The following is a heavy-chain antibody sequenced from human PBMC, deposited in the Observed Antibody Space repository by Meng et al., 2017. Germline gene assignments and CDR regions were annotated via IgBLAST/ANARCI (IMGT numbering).Heavy chain of an antibody. V-gene: IGHV4-34*01. J-gene: IGHJ4*02. D-gene: IGHD4-17*01. CDR2: INHSGST. CDR1: GGSFSGYY. Sequence: QVQLQQWGGGLLEPSEDLSLTCAVYGGSFSGYYWRWIRQPQGKGLEWIGEINHSGSTNYNPSLKSRVTMSLDTSKNQFSLRLSSVTAADTAVYYCARSHSVTIVAFDYWGQGTLVTVSS. CDR3: ARSHSVTIVAFDY.